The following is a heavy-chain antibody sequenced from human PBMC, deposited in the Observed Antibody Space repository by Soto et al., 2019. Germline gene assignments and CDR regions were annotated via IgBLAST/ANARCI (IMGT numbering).Heavy chain of an antibody. Sequence: PWETLSLTCNVSGGSISSSRSYWVWIRQPPGKGLEWIANIFYSGSTNYNPSLESRVTISVDTSKNQFSLKLRSVSAADTAVYYCARQYSSPPNYYYYYLDVWGKGTTVTVSS. CDR3: ARQYSSPPNYYYYYLDV. CDR1: GGSISSSRSY. V-gene: IGHV4-39*07. D-gene: IGHD6-6*01. J-gene: IGHJ6*03. CDR2: IFYSGST.